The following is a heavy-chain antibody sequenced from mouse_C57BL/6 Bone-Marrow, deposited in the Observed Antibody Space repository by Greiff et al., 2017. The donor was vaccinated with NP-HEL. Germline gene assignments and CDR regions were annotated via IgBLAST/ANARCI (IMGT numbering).Heavy chain of an antibody. CDR3: ARCDGYYPGAMGY. CDR2: IYPRSGNT. V-gene: IGHV1-81*01. CDR1: GYTFTSYG. Sequence: QVHVKQSGAELARPGASVKLSCTASGYTFTSYGISWVKQRTGQGLEWIGEIYPRSGNTYYNEKFKGKATMTADKSSSTAYMELRSLTSEDSAVYFCARCDGYYPGAMGYWGQGTSVTVSS. J-gene: IGHJ4*01. D-gene: IGHD2-3*01.